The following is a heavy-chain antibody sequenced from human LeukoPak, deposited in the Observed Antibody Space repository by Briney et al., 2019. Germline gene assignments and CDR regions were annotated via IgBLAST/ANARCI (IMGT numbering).Heavy chain of an antibody. D-gene: IGHD3-3*01. V-gene: IGHV1-69*06. J-gene: IGHJ6*03. CDR3: ARSLFRFLEWSYRSYYYYYMDV. CDR2: IIPIFGTT. Sequence: SVKVSCKASGGTFSSYAISWVRQAPGQGLEWMGGIIPIFGTTNYAQKFQGRVTITADKSTSTAYMELSSLRSEDTAVYFCARSLFRFLEWSYRSYYYYYMDVWGKGTTVTVSS. CDR1: GGTFSSYA.